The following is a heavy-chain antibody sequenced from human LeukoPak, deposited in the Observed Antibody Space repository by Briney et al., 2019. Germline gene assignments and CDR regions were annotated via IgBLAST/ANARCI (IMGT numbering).Heavy chain of an antibody. J-gene: IGHJ4*02. CDR2: IYSGVPT. CDR3: VQTTGWPGFDY. CDR1: GVSISRFY. V-gene: IGHV4-4*09. D-gene: IGHD1-1*01. Sequence: SETLSLTCTTSGVSISRFYWSWVRQPPGKGLEWIGNIYSGVPTYFNPSLKSRVIISVDTSKNQFSLNLTSVTAADTAMYYCVQTTGWPGFDYWGQGILVAVSS.